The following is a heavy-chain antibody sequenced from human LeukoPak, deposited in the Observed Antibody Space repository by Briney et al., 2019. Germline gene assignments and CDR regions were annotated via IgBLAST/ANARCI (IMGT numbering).Heavy chain of an antibody. V-gene: IGHV4-39*01. CDR1: GGSISSSSYY. D-gene: IGHD2-2*01. J-gene: IGHJ4*02. Sequence: SETLSLTCTVSGGSISSSSYYWGWIRQPPGKGLEWIGSIYYSGSTYYNPSLKSRVTISVDTSKNQFSLKLSSVTAADTAVYYCARPSDQLLSGIDYWGQGTLVTVSS. CDR3: ARPSDQLLSGIDY. CDR2: IYYSGST.